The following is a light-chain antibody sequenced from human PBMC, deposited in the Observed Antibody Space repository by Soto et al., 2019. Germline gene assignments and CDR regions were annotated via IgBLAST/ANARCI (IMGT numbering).Light chain of an antibody. CDR2: EVS. CDR1: SSDVGSYNS. CDR3: SSYTSSTSYV. J-gene: IGLJ7*01. V-gene: IGLV2-14*01. Sequence: QSALTQPASVSGSPGQSVTISCTGTSSDVGSYNSVSWYQQYPGQAPKLMIYEVSNRPSGLSSRFSGSKSGNTASLTISGLQAEDEADYYCSSYTSSTSYVFGSGTQLTVL.